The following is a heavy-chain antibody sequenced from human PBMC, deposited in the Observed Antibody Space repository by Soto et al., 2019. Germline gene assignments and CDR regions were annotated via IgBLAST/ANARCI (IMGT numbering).Heavy chain of an antibody. Sequence: GGSLRLSCAASGFTFSSYGMHWVRQAPGKGLEWVAVISYDGSNKYYADSVKGRFTISRDNSKNTLYLQMNSLRAEDTAVYYCAKDPINYYDSSGSAEYFQHWGQGTLVTVSS. J-gene: IGHJ1*01. CDR2: ISYDGSNK. CDR1: GFTFSSYG. V-gene: IGHV3-30*18. CDR3: AKDPINYYDSSGSAEYFQH. D-gene: IGHD3-22*01.